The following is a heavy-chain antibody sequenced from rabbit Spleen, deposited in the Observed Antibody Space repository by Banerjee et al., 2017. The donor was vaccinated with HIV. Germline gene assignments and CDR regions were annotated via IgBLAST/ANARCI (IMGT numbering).Heavy chain of an antibody. J-gene: IGHJ6*01. CDR3: ARDTSSSFSSYGMDL. V-gene: IGHV1S40*01. CDR1: GVSFSYSSY. CDR2: IDTGSSGFT. D-gene: IGHD1-1*01. Sequence: QSLEESGGGLVKPGASLTLTCTASGVSFSYSSYMCWVRQAPGKGLEWIACIDTGSSGFTYFATWAKGRFTCSKTSSTTVTLQMTRLTAADTATYFCARDTSSSFSSYGMDLWGPGTLVTVS.